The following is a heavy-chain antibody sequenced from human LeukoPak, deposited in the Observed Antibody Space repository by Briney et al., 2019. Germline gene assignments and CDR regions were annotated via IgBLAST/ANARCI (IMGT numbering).Heavy chain of an antibody. J-gene: IGHJ4*02. V-gene: IGHV3-21*01. CDR2: ISSSSSYI. CDR1: GFTFSSYS. D-gene: IGHD3-22*01. CDR3: ARESDDSSGYYLFY. Sequence: GGSLTLSCAASGFTFSSYSMNWVRQAPGKGLEWVSSISSSSSYIYYADSVKGRFTISRDNAKNSLYLQMNSLRAEDTAVYYCARESDDSSGYYLFYWGQGTLVTVSS.